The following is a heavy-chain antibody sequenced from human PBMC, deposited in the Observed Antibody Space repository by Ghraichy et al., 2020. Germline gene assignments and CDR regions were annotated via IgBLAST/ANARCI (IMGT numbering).Heavy chain of an antibody. V-gene: IGHV4-59*08. CDR1: GGSISSYY. CDR2: IYYSGST. CDR3: AARGTHYGSGSDYKPYFDY. J-gene: IGHJ4*02. Sequence: SQTLSLTCTVSGGSISSYYWSWIRQPPGKGLEWIGYIYYSGSTNYNPSLKSRVTISVDTSKNQFSLKLSSVTAAGTAVYYCAARGTHYGSGSDYKPYFDYWGQGTLVTVSS. D-gene: IGHD3-10*01.